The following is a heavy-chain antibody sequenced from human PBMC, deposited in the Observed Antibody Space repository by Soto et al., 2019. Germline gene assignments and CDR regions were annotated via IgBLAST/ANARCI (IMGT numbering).Heavy chain of an antibody. CDR1: GYTFTNYY. CDR3: ARETNYDILTGSRPYYFDY. D-gene: IGHD3-9*01. CDR2: INPSGGST. V-gene: IGHV1-46*01. J-gene: IGHJ4*02. Sequence: ASVKVSCKASGYTFTNYYIHWVRQAPGQGVEWMGIINPSGGSTSYAQRFQGRVTMTRDTSTSTVYRELSSLRSEDTAMYYCARETNYDILTGSRPYYFDYWGQGTLVTVSS.